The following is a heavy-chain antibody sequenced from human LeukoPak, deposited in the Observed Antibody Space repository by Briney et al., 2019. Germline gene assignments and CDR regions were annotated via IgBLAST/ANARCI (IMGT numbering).Heavy chain of an antibody. CDR1: GYPFSYYD. Sequence: GASVKVSCKASGYPFSYYDINWLGQAIGQGLEWMGWMNPNSGNTDYAQKFQGRVTITRNTSISTAYMELSSLTSEDTAIYYCARGLATVTTHWVAPWGQGTLVTVSS. J-gene: IGHJ5*02. CDR2: MNPNSGNT. D-gene: IGHD4-11*01. V-gene: IGHV1-8*03. CDR3: ARGLATVTTHWVAP.